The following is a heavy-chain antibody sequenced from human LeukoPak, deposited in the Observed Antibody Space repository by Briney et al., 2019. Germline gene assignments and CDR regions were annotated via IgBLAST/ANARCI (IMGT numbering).Heavy chain of an antibody. J-gene: IGHJ6*03. V-gene: IGHV3-7*01. Sequence: PGGSLRLSCAASGFIFSSYWMSWVRQAPGKGLEWVANIKQDGSEKYYVDSVKGRFTISRDNAKNSLYLQMNSLRAEDTAVYYCARDFGYYDFWSGYLLMDVWGKGTTVTVSS. D-gene: IGHD3-3*01. CDR1: GFIFSSYW. CDR2: IKQDGSEK. CDR3: ARDFGYYDFWSGYLLMDV.